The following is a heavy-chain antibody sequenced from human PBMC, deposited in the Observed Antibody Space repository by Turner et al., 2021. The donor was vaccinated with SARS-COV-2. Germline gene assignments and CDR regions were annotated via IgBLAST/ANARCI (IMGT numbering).Heavy chain of an antibody. D-gene: IGHD3-9*01. CDR3: ATFRLDWSFSLDMDEGYDD. Sequence: LRLWASCAGLLQPRGTLILPSGAAWFRPRACAMTWVRQDPGRKLEWGSTSAACRTTTYNAAALESRFTISRDKSKNQLYLKMNSLTVEDTAVYYCATFRLDWSFSLDMDEGYDDWGQGTLVAVSS. J-gene: IGHJ4*02. V-gene: IGHV3-23*01. CDR2: SAACRTTT. CDR1: WFRPRACA.